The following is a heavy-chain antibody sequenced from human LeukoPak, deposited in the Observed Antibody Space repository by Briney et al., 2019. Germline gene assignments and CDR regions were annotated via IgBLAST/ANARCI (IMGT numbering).Heavy chain of an antibody. V-gene: IGHV4-38-2*01. J-gene: IGHJ4*02. CDR1: GYSISSGYY. D-gene: IGHD3-10*01. Sequence: KPSETLSLTCAVSGYSISSGYYWGWIRQPPGKGLEWIGSIYHSGSTYYNPSLKSRVTISVDTSKNQFSLKLSSVTAADTAVYYCARRPGPHPHYFDYWGQGTLVTVSS. CDR3: ARRPGPHPHYFDY. CDR2: IYHSGST.